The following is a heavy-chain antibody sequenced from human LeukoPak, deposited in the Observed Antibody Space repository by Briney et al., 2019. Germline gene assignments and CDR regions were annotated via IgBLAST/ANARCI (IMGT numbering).Heavy chain of an antibody. V-gene: IGHV3-48*04. CDR3: ARPRSYYYGSGSAGAFDI. J-gene: IGHJ3*02. CDR1: GFTFSSYS. CDR2: ISSSSSTI. D-gene: IGHD3-10*01. Sequence: GGSLRLSCAASGFTFSSYSMNWVRQAPGKGLEWVSYISSSSSTIYYADSVKGRFTISRDNAKNSLYLQMNSLRAEDTAVYYCARPRSYYYGSGSAGAFDIWGQGTMVTVSS.